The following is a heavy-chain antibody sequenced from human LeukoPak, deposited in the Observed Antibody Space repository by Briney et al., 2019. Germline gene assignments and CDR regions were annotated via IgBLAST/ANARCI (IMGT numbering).Heavy chain of an antibody. V-gene: IGHV4-38-2*02. CDR1: GYSISSGYF. J-gene: IGHJ6*03. CDR3: ASSTLYVGGSYLSYPRGVYYYYMDV. Sequence: PSETLSLTCTVSGYSISSGYFWVWIRQPPGKGLEWIGSIYHSGRTYYNPSLKSLVTISVDTSKNQFSLKLSSVTAADTAVYYCASSTLYVGGSYLSYPRGVYYYYMDVWGKGTTVTVSS. CDR2: IYHSGRT. D-gene: IGHD1-26*01.